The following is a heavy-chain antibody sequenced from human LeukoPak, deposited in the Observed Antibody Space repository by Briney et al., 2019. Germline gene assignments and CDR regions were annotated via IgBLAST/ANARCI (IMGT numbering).Heavy chain of an antibody. CDR3: ARGGYDFRGYYFDY. CDR1: GGSISSYY. CDR2: IYYSGST. D-gene: IGHD3-3*01. V-gene: IGHV4-59*01. Sequence: KPSETLSLTCTVSGGSISSYYWSWIRQPPGRGLEWIGYIYYSGSTNYNPSLKSRVTISVDTSKSQFSLKLSSVTAADTAVYYCARGGYDFRGYYFDYWGQGTLVTVSS. J-gene: IGHJ4*02.